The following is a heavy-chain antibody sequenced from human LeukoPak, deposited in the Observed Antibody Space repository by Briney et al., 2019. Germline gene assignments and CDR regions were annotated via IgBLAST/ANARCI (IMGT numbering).Heavy chain of an antibody. D-gene: IGHD5-18*01. V-gene: IGHV4-59*01. CDR2: IYYSGST. Sequence: PSETLSLTCTVSGGSISSYYWSWIRQPPGKGLEWIGYIYYSGSTNYNPSLKSRVTISVDTSKNQFSLKLSSVTAADTAVYYCAREVDTAMVFDYWGQGTRVTVSS. CDR1: GGSISSYY. CDR3: AREVDTAMVFDY. J-gene: IGHJ4*02.